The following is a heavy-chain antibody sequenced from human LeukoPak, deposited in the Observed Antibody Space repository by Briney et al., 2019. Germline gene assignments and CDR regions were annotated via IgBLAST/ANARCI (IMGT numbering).Heavy chain of an antibody. Sequence: ASVKVSCKASGYTFTSYAVHWVRRAPGQRLEWMGWINAGNGNAKYSQKFQGRVTITRDTSASTAYMELNSLRSEDTAVYYCARGYCSSTSCYSPFDYWGQGTLVTVSS. CDR3: ARGYCSSTSCYSPFDY. CDR2: INAGNGNA. J-gene: IGHJ4*02. V-gene: IGHV1-3*01. CDR1: GYTFTSYA. D-gene: IGHD2-2*01.